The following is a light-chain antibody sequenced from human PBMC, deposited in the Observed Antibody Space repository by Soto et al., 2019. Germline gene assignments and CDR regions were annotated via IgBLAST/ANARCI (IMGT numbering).Light chain of an antibody. CDR2: DAS. J-gene: IGKJ2*01. V-gene: IGKV3-11*01. CDR3: QQRGYT. Sequence: EIVLTQSPATLSLSPGERATLSCRASQSVSSYLAWYQQKPGQAPRLLIYDASSRATGIPARFSGSGSGTDFTLTISSLEPEDFAVYYCQQRGYTFGRGPSWRSN. CDR1: QSVSSY.